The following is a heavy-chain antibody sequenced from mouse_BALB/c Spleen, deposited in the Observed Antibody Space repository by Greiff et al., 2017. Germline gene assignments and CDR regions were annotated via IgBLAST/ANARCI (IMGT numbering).Heavy chain of an antibody. D-gene: IGHD2-10*01. Sequence: DVKLVESGGGLVKPGGSLKLSCAASGFAFSSYDMSWVRQTPEKRLEWVAYISSGGGSTYYPDTVKGRFTISRDNAKNTLYLQMSSLKSEDTAMYYCARPPSYYGKAMDYWGQGTSVTVSS. V-gene: IGHV5-12-1*01. CDR3: ARPPSYYGKAMDY. J-gene: IGHJ4*01. CDR2: ISSGGGST. CDR1: GFAFSSYD.